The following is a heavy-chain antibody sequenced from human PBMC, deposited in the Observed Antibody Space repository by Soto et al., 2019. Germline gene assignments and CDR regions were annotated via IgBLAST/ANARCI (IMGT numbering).Heavy chain of an antibody. CDR3: ASRYGGNSYYFDY. CDR1: GGTFSSYT. Sequence: ASVKVSCKASGGTFSSYTISWVRQAPGQGLEWMGRIIPILGIANYAQKFQGGVTITADKSTSTAYMELSSLRSEDTAVYYCASRYGGNSYYFDYWGQGTLVTVSS. V-gene: IGHV1-69*02. D-gene: IGHD4-17*01. J-gene: IGHJ4*02. CDR2: IIPILGIA.